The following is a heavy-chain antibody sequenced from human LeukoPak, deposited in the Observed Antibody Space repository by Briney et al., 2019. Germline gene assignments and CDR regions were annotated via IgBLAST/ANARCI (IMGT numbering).Heavy chain of an antibody. CDR2: ISSSSSKI. J-gene: IGHJ4*02. Sequence: GGSLRLSCAASGFTFSSYSMNWVRQAPGKGLEWISYISSSSSKIKYADSVKGRFTISRDNSKNTLYLQMNSLRAEDTAIYYCAKTSRGNSGYDSPFHYWGQGTLVTVSS. V-gene: IGHV3-48*01. CDR1: GFTFSSYS. CDR3: AKTSRGNSGYDSPFHY. D-gene: IGHD5-12*01.